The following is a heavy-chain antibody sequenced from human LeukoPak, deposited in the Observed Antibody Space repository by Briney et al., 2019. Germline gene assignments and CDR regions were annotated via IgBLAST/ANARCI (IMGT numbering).Heavy chain of an antibody. D-gene: IGHD6-13*01. Sequence: PGGSLRLSCVASGFTFSSYAMSWLRQAPGKGLEWVSAISAGGGSTYYADSVKGRFTISRDNSRNTLYLQMNSLRAEDTAVYYCAKDTRSRPYSTPYYFDYWGQGTLVTVSS. CDR3: AKDTRSRPYSTPYYFDY. J-gene: IGHJ4*02. CDR1: GFTFSSYA. CDR2: ISAGGGST. V-gene: IGHV3-23*01.